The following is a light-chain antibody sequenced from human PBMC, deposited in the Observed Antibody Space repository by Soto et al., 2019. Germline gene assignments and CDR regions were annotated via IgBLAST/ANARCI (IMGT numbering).Light chain of an antibody. V-gene: IGKV3-11*01. CDR3: QQRSTWPWT. CDR1: QSVSSY. CDR2: DAF. J-gene: IGKJ1*01. Sequence: EIVLTQSPATLSLSPGEKATLSCRASQSVSSYVVWYQQKPGQAPRLLIYDAFSRAPGIPPRFSGSGSGTDFTLTISSLEPEDFAVYYCQQRSTWPWTFGQGTKVEV.